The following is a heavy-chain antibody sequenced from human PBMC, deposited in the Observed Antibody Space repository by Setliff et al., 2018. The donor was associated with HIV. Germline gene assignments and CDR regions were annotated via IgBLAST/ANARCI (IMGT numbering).Heavy chain of an antibody. J-gene: IGHJ3*01. CDR3: ARGRALGV. CDR2: IYTSGST. CDR1: GGSFSGCY. Sequence: SETLSLTCAVYGGSFSGCYWSWIRQPAGKGLEWIGRIYTSGSTNYNPSLKSRVTISIDTSKNQFSLKLSSVTAADTAVYYCARGRALGVWGQGTMVTVSS. D-gene: IGHD3-3*02. V-gene: IGHV4-59*10.